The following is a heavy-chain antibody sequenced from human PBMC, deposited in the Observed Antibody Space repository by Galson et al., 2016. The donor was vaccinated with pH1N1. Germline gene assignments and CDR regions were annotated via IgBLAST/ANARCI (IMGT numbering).Heavy chain of an antibody. CDR1: GFIFSDYW. CDR2: INQDGSRK. J-gene: IGHJ4*02. V-gene: IGHV3-7*01. CDR3: ATEDYYTSLY. D-gene: IGHD1-26*01. Sequence: SLRLSCAAPGFIFSDYWMSWVRQAPGKGLEWVAKINQDGSRKYYVDSMKGRCTTSRDNAENSLSLQMNSLRGEDTALYYCATEDYYTSLYWGQGILVTVPS.